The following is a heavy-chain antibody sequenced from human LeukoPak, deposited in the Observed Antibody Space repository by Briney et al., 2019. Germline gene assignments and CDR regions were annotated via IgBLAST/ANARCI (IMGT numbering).Heavy chain of an antibody. CDR2: IIPIFGTA. CDR3: ATVRPEYSSGWVDY. J-gene: IGHJ4*02. D-gene: IGHD6-19*01. CDR1: GGTFSSYA. Sequence: SVKVSCKASGGTFSSYAISWVRQAPGQGLEWMGGIIPIFGTAIYAQKFQGRVTMTEDTSTDTAYMELSSLRSEDTAVYYCATVRPEYSSGWVDYWGQGTLVTVSS. V-gene: IGHV1-69*06.